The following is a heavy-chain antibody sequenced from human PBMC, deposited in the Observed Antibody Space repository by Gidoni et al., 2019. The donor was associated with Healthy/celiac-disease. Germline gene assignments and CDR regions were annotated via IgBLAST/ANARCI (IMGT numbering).Heavy chain of an antibody. CDR2: ISSNGGST. CDR1: GFTFGSYA. CDR3: ASWAISGYYPSDAFDI. J-gene: IGHJ3*02. D-gene: IGHD3-22*01. Sequence: EVQLVESGGGLVQPGGSLRISCAASGFTFGSYAMHWVRQAPGKGLEYVSAISSNGGSTYYANSVKGRFTISRDNSKNTLYLQMGSLRAEDMAVYYCASWAISGYYPSDAFDIWGQGTMVTVSS. V-gene: IGHV3-64*01.